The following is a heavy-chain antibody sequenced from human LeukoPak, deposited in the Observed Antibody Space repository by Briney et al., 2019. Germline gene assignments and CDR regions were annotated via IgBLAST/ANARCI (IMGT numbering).Heavy chain of an antibody. CDR3: ARDHNYAFDN. J-gene: IGHJ4*02. CDR1: GFPFIEYS. V-gene: IGHV3-48*01. CDR2: IGIDSGNT. D-gene: IGHD1-1*01. Sequence: GGSLRLSCTASGFPFIEYSTNWVRQVPGKGLEWISYIGIDSGNTKYADSVRGRFTISADKAKNSLYLQMNSLRVEDTAVYYCARDHNYAFDNWGRGTLVSVAS.